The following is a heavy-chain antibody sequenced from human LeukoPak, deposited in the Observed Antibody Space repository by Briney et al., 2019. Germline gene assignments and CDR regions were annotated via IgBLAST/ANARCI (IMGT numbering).Heavy chain of an antibody. CDR2: IHYSGST. D-gene: IGHD6-19*01. J-gene: IGHJ4*02. CDR3: ARAAAGTNSWYYFDY. V-gene: IGHV4-30-4*01. CDR1: GDSISSGDNY. Sequence: SETLSLTRTVSGDSISSGDNYWSWIRQPPGKGLEWIGYIHYSGSTYYNPSLKSRVIISGDMSKNQFSLTLNSLTAADSAMYYCARAAAGTNSWYYFDYWGQGTLVTVSS.